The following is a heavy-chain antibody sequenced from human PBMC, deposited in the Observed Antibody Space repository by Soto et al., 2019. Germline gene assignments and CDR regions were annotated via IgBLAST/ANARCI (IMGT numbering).Heavy chain of an antibody. CDR3: AGSRGFGFDF. CDR2: LSGDNGDI. CDR1: DYSFNSYG. J-gene: IGHJ4*02. D-gene: IGHD2-15*01. Sequence: QVQLVQSGDELKKPRASVKVSCKASDYSFNSYGITWVRKAPGQGLEWMGWLSGDNGDIKYAQKFQGRVTMTTDMSTSTVYMELRSLSSDDTAVYFCAGSRGFGFDFWGQGTLVTVSS. V-gene: IGHV1-18*01.